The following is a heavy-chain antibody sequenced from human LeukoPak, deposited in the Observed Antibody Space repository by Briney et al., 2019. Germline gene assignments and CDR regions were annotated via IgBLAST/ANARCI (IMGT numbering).Heavy chain of an antibody. CDR2: ISWNSGSI. V-gene: IGHV3-9*01. J-gene: IGHJ4*02. D-gene: IGHD2-21*02. CDR3: ARALGYCGGDCYSYYFDY. CDR1: GFTFDDYA. Sequence: GGSLRLSCAASGFTFDDYAMHWVRQAPGKGLEWVSGISWNSGSIGYADSVKGRFTISRDNAKNSLYLQMNSLRAEDTAVYYCARALGYCGGDCYSYYFDYWGQGTLVTVSS.